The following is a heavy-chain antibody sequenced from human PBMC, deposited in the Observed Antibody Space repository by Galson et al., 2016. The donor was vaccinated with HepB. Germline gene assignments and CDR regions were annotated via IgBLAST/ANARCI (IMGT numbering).Heavy chain of an antibody. J-gene: IGHJ3*02. CDR3: AKAMAGKDVFDI. CDR2: ISGSGDGA. D-gene: IGHD2-8*01. Sequence: SLRLSCAASGLTFSSCALSWVRQAPGKGLEWVSTISGSGDGAHYADSVKGRFTISRDNSKNMLFLQMNSLRAEDTAVDYCAKAMAGKDVFDIWGQGTMVTVSS. V-gene: IGHV3-23*01. CDR1: GLTFSSCA.